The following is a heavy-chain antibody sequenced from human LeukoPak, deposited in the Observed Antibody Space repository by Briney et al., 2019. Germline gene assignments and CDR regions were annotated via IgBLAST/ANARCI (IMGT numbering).Heavy chain of an antibody. D-gene: IGHD3-3*01. V-gene: IGHV3-23*01. CDR3: ATRYNVLRFLEWLHYLDY. J-gene: IGHJ4*02. Sequence: PGGSLRLSCAASGFTLSSYAMSWVRQAPGKGLEWVSAISGSGGSTDYADSVKGRFTISRDNSKNTLYLQMNSLRAEDTAVYYCATRYNVLRFLEWLHYLDYWGQGTLVTVSS. CDR1: GFTLSSYA. CDR2: ISGSGGST.